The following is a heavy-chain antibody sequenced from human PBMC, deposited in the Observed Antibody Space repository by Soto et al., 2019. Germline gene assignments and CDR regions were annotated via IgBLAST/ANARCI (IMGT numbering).Heavy chain of an antibody. CDR1: GFTFSSYA. CDR2: ISGSGGTI. CDR3: ARDSLHFDY. V-gene: IGHV3-23*01. Sequence: EVQLLESGGGLVQPGGSLRLSCAASGFTFSSYAMSWVRQAPGKGLEWVSAISGSGGTIYYADSVKGRFTISRDNAKNSLYLQMNSLRAEDTAVYYCARDSLHFDYWGQGTLVTVSS. J-gene: IGHJ4*02.